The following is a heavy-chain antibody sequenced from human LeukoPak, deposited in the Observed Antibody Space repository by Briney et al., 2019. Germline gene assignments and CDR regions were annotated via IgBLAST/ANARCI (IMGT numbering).Heavy chain of an antibody. CDR3: ARAYSGYDFFDY. V-gene: IGHV1-69*13. J-gene: IGHJ4*02. D-gene: IGHD5-12*01. CDR1: GGTFSRYA. Sequence: ASVKVSCKASGGTFSRYAISWVRQAPGQGLEWMGGIIPIFGTANYAQKFQGRVTITADESTSTAYMEVSSLRSEDTAVCYCARAYSGYDFFDYWGQGILVTVSS. CDR2: IIPIFGTA.